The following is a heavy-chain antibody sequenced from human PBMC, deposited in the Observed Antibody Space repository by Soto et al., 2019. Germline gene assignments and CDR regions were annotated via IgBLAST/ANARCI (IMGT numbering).Heavy chain of an antibody. Sequence: PGGSLRLSCAASRFTFTSYTMNWVRQAPGKGLEWVSSISSSSSYIYYADSVKGRFTISRDNAKNSLYLQMNSLRAEDTAVYYCAKEANHCSSTSCYYWFDPWGQGTLVTVSS. CDR2: ISSSSSYI. J-gene: IGHJ5*02. CDR3: AKEANHCSSTSCYYWFDP. D-gene: IGHD2-2*01. CDR1: RFTFTSYT. V-gene: IGHV3-21*01.